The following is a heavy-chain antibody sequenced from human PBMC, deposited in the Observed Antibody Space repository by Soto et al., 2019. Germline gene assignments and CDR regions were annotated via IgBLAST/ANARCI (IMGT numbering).Heavy chain of an antibody. CDR2: IYYSGST. CDR3: ARQGFGDLHGLVDV. D-gene: IGHD3-10*01. V-gene: IGHV4-59*08. J-gene: IGHJ6*02. Sequence: SETLSLTCTVSGGSISSYYWSWIRQPPGKGLEWIGYIYYSGSTNYNPSLESRVTISVDTSRNQFSLKLTSVTAADTALYYCARQGFGDLHGLVDVWGQGTTVTVSS. CDR1: GGSISSYY.